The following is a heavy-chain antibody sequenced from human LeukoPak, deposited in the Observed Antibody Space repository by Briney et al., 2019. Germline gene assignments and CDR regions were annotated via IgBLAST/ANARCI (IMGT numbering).Heavy chain of an antibody. J-gene: IGHJ4*02. Sequence: SETLSLTCAVYGGSFSGYYWSWLRQPPGKGLEGIGEINHSGSTNYNPSLKSRVTISVDTSKNQFSLKLSSVTAADTAVYYCARADGSGTYFDYWGQGTLVTVSS. D-gene: IGHD3-10*01. CDR2: INHSGST. CDR1: GGSFSGYY. CDR3: ARADGSGTYFDY. V-gene: IGHV4-34*01.